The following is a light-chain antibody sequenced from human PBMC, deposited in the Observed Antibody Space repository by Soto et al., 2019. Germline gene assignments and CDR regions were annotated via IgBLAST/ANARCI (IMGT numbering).Light chain of an antibody. Sequence: EIVMTQSPATLSVSPGDRATLSCRASQSVSSNLAWYQQKPGQAPRLLIYGASTRATGIPARFSGSGSGTEFTLTISSLQSEDFAVYYCQQYNNWPPYTFGQGTTREIK. CDR1: QSVSSN. V-gene: IGKV3-15*01. J-gene: IGKJ2*01. CDR2: GAS. CDR3: QQYNNWPPYT.